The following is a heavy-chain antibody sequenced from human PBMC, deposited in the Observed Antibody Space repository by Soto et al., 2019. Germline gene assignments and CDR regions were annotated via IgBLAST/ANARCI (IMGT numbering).Heavy chain of an antibody. CDR3: ARVAGGRYYYFDY. D-gene: IGHD1-26*01. Sequence: PGGSLRLSCAASGFTFIDHYMDWVRQAPGKGLEWLGRSRSEARGYTTEYAASVQGRFTISRDVANNLLYLQMNSVRTEDTAMYYCARVAGGRYYYFDYWGQGAQV. CDR2: SRSEARGYTT. J-gene: IGHJ4*02. CDR1: GFTFIDHY. V-gene: IGHV3-72*01.